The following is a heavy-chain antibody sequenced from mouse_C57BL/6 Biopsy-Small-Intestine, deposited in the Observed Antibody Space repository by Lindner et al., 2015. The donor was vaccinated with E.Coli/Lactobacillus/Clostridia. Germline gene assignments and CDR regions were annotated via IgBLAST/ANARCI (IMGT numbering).Heavy chain of an antibody. D-gene: IGHD1-1*01. CDR3: ARRYGSSWSWFAY. V-gene: IGHV1-85*01. CDR2: IYPRDGST. CDR1: GYTFTSYD. Sequence: VQLQESGPGLVKPGASVKLSCKASGYTFTSYDINWVKQRPGQGLEWIGWIYPRDGSTKYNEKFKGKATLTVDTSSSTAYMELHSLTSEDSAVYFCARRYGSSWSWFAYWGQGTLVTVSA. J-gene: IGHJ3*01.